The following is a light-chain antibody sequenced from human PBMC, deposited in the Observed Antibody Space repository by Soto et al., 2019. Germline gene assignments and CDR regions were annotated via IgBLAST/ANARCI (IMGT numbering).Light chain of an antibody. V-gene: IGKV3-20*01. J-gene: IGKJ1*01. Sequence: EIVLTQSPGTLSLSPGERATLSCRASQSVSSNYLAWYQQKPGQAPRLLISGASSRATGIPDRFSGSGSGTDFTLTISRLEPEDFAVYYCQLYGTSRTFGQGTKVDIK. CDR3: QLYGTSRT. CDR2: GAS. CDR1: QSVSSNY.